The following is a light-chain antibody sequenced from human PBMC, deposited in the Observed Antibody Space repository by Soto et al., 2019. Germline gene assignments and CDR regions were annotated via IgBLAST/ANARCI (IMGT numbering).Light chain of an antibody. V-gene: IGKV1-39*01. CDR2: ATS. CDR1: QNIDNY. CDR3: QESYTGPAVS. Sequence: DIQMTQSTSSLSASLGDRVTITCGASQNIDNYLNWYQHKPGKAPKLLIYATSTLQSGVPSRFSGSGSGTEFTLTISSLQPEDFATYFCQESYTGPAVSFGGGTKVEIK. J-gene: IGKJ4*01.